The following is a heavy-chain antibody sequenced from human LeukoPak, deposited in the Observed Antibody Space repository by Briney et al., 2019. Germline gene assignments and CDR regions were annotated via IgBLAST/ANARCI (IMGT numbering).Heavy chain of an antibody. D-gene: IGHD1-20*01. Sequence: WGSLRLSCAASGFTFSSYWMSWVRQAPGKGLEWVANIKQDGSEKYYVDSVKGRFTISRDNAKNSLYLQMNSLRAEDTAVYYCARALGYNWNDGPPYYFDYWGQGTLVTVSS. J-gene: IGHJ4*02. CDR3: ARALGYNWNDGPPYYFDY. CDR2: IKQDGSEK. CDR1: GFTFSSYW. V-gene: IGHV3-7*01.